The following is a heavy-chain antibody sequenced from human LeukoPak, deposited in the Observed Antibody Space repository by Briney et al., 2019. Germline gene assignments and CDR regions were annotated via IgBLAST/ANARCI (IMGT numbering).Heavy chain of an antibody. J-gene: IGHJ6*02. D-gene: IGHD5-18*01. CDR3: ANQPHATWIRLWEYGMDV. V-gene: IGHV3-23*01. CDR2: ISDSGRKT. Sequence: GGSLRLSCAVSGFTFSSYAMSWVRQAPGKGLEWVAGISDSGRKTYYADSVEGRFTISRDNSRSTLFLHMSSLRDEDTAVYYCANQPHATWIRLWEYGMDVWGLGTTVIVSS. CDR1: GFTFSSYA.